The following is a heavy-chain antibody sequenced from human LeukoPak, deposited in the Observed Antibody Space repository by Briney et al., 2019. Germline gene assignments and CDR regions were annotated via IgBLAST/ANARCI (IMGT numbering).Heavy chain of an antibody. CDR2: IYSGGST. Sequence: GGSLRLSCAASGFTVSSNYMSWVRQAPGKGLEWVSVIYSGGSTYYADSVKGRFTISRDSSKNTLYLQMSSLRAEDTAVYYCARDRGGLGYYFDYWGQGTLVTVSS. J-gene: IGHJ4*02. CDR3: ARDRGGLGYYFDY. V-gene: IGHV3-66*01. CDR1: GFTVSSNY. D-gene: IGHD3-16*01.